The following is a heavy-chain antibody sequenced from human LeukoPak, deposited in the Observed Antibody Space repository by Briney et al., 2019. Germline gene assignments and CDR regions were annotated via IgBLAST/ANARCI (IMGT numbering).Heavy chain of an antibody. CDR2: ISGSGGST. CDR1: GFTFSSYA. D-gene: IGHD3-22*01. J-gene: IGHJ4*02. V-gene: IGHV3-23*01. Sequence: GGSLRLSCAASGFTFSSYAMSWVRQAPGKGLEWVSAISGSGGSTYYADSVKGRFTISRDNSKNTLYLQMNSLRAEDTAVYYCAKDEILRNYYDNSGYEDYWGQGTLVTVSS. CDR3: AKDEILRNYYDNSGYEDY.